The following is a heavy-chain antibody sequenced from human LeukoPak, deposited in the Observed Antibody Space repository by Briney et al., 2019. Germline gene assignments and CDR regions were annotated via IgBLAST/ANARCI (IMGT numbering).Heavy chain of an antibody. Sequence: SETLSLTCSVSGSSFNTYYWSWIRQPAGKALEWIGRIHTSGSANYSPSLQSPVTISVDMSKKEFSLKLTSVTAADTAVYYCARDIVYLIDEDYGWGQGSLVTVSS. CDR3: ARDIVYLIDEDYG. J-gene: IGHJ4*02. CDR2: IHTSGSA. V-gene: IGHV4-4*07. D-gene: IGHD4-17*01. CDR1: GSSFNTYY.